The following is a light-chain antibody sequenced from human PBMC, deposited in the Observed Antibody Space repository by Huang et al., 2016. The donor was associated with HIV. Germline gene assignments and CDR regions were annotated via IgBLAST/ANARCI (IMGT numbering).Light chain of an antibody. CDR2: GAS. CDR1: RSVSSN. Sequence: EIVMTQSPATLSVSPGERATLSCRASRSVSSNLAWYQQKPGQAPRLLMYGASTRATGIPARFSGSGSGTEFTLTISSLQSEDFAVYYCQQYDNWPPIFGQGTKLEIK. CDR3: QQYDNWPPI. J-gene: IGKJ2*01. V-gene: IGKV3-15*01.